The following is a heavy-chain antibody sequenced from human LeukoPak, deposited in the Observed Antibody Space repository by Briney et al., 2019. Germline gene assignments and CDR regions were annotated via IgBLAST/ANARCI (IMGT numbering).Heavy chain of an antibody. CDR3: ARSDIVVVPAATGGYYYYHYGMDV. J-gene: IGHJ6*02. Sequence: ASVKVSCKASGYTFTSYYMHWVRQAPGQGLEWMGIINPSGGSTSYAQKFQGRVTMTRDTSTSTVYMELSSLRSEDTAVYYCARSDIVVVPAATGGYYYYHYGMDVWGQGTTVTVSS. V-gene: IGHV1-46*01. D-gene: IGHD2-2*01. CDR1: GYTFTSYY. CDR2: INPSGGST.